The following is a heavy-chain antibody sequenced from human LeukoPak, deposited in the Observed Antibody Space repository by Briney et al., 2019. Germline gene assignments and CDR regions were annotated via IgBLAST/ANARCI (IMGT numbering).Heavy chain of an antibody. V-gene: IGHV1-46*01. CDR1: GYTFTSYY. CDR2: IKPSGGST. D-gene: IGHD2/OR15-2a*01. J-gene: IGHJ4*02. CDR3: AREVPENFIFDY. Sequence: ASVKVSCKASGYTFTSYYTHWVRQAPGQGLEWMGIIKPSGGSTLYAQKFQGRVTVTSDMSTSTVYVELSSLRSEDTAVYYCAREVPENFIFDYWGQGTLVTVSS.